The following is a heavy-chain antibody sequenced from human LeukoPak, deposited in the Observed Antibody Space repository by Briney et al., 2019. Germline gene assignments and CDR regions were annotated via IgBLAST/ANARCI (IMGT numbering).Heavy chain of an antibody. D-gene: IGHD3-22*01. CDR3: ARGIGVYYYDSSGYYPSGYFQH. Sequence: SETLSLTCTVSGGSISSGGYYWSWIRRHPGKGLEWIGYIYYSGSTYYNPSLKSRVTISVDTSKNQFSLKLSSVSAADTAVYYCARGIGVYYYDSSGYYPSGYFQHWGQGTLVTVSS. CDR1: GGSISSGGYY. J-gene: IGHJ1*01. V-gene: IGHV4-31*03. CDR2: IYYSGST.